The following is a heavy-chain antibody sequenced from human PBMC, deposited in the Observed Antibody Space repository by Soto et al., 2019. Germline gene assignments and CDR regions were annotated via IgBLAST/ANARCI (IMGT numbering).Heavy chain of an antibody. J-gene: IGHJ5*02. CDR3: ARAISGYVT. Sequence: ASVKVSCKASGITFSTYAIHWVRQAPGQRLEWMGWINAGNGNTRYSQKFQGRVTLTRDTSASTAYMDLSSLRSEDKAIYYCARAISGYVTWGQGTLVTVSS. V-gene: IGHV1-3*01. CDR1: GITFSTYA. CDR2: INAGNGNT. D-gene: IGHD5-12*01.